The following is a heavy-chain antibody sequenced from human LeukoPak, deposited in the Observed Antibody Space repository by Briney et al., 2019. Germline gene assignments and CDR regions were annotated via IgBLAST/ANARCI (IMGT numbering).Heavy chain of an antibody. D-gene: IGHD4-17*01. Sequence: ASVTVSCKASGGTFSSYAISWVRQAPGQGLEWMEGIIPIFGTANHAQKFRGRVTITADESTSTAYMELSSLRSEDTAVYYCATNDYGDQKDWLDPWGQGTLVTVSS. J-gene: IGHJ5*02. CDR3: ATNDYGDQKDWLDP. CDR2: IIPIFGTA. V-gene: IGHV1-69*13. CDR1: GGTFSSYA.